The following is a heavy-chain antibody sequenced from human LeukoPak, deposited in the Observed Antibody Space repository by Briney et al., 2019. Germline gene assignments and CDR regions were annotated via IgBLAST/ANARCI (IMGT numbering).Heavy chain of an antibody. Sequence: SETLSLTCTVSGGSISSYYWSWIRQPPGKGLEWIGYIYYSGSTNYNPSLKSRVTISVDTSKNQFSLKLSSVTAADTAVYYCARVDWGGPIYPPYYYYYMDVWGKGTTVTISS. D-gene: IGHD3-16*01. J-gene: IGHJ6*03. CDR2: IYYSGST. V-gene: IGHV4-59*01. CDR3: ARVDWGGPIYPPYYYYYMDV. CDR1: GGSISSYY.